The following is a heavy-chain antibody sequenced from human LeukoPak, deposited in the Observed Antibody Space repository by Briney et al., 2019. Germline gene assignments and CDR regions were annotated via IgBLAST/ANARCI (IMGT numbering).Heavy chain of an antibody. CDR3: AKDLTVEMATMGFDP. V-gene: IGHV3-33*06. CDR1: GFTFSSYG. CDR2: IWYDGSNK. D-gene: IGHD5-24*01. J-gene: IGHJ5*02. Sequence: GGSLRLSCAASGFTFSSYGMHWVRQAPGKGLEWVAVIWYDGSNKYYADSVKGRFTISRDNPKNTLYLQMNSLRAEDTAVYYCAKDLTVEMATMGFDPWGQGTLVTVSS.